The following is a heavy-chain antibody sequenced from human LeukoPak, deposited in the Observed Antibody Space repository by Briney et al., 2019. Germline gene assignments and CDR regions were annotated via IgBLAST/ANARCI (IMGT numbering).Heavy chain of an antibody. D-gene: IGHD6-13*01. CDR2: IYYSGST. V-gene: IGHV4-59*01. J-gene: IGHJ4*02. Sequence: SETLSLTCAVYGGSFSGYYWSWIRQPPGKGLEWIGYIYYSGSTNYNPSLKSRVTISVDTSKNQFSLKLSSVTAADTAVYYCASKPAAAGPFDYWGQGTLVTVSS. CDR3: ASKPAAAGPFDY. CDR1: GGSFSGYY.